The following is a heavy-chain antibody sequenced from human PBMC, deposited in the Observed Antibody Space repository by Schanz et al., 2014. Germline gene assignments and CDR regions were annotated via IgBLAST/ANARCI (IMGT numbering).Heavy chain of an antibody. CDR2: ITYDGSNK. CDR1: GFTFSRHA. D-gene: IGHD4-17*01. Sequence: QVELVESGGGVVQPGRSLRLSCAASGFTFSRHAMHWVRQAAGKGLEWVAAITYDGSNKYYAESVKGRFAISRDNSKDTLYLQMNSLRAEDTAVYYCVRDLGGDQTDYWGQGTLVTVSS. CDR3: VRDLGGDQTDY. V-gene: IGHV3-30*09. J-gene: IGHJ4*02.